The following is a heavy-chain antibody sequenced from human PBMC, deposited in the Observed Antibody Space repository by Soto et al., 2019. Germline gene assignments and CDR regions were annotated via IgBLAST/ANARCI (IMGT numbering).Heavy chain of an antibody. CDR1: GFTFSGFI. D-gene: IGHD2-15*01. Sequence: DVQLLESGGGLVQPGGSLRLSCGPSGFTFSGFIMDWVRQAPGKGLEWVSAINPRGDVTNYAESVKGRFTVSRDNSRNSLYLQLSSLRVDDTAVYYCAKRLWAVGGPFQYWGQGTLVTFSS. CDR3: AKRLWAVGGPFQY. J-gene: IGHJ4*02. CDR2: INPRGDVT. V-gene: IGHV3-23*01.